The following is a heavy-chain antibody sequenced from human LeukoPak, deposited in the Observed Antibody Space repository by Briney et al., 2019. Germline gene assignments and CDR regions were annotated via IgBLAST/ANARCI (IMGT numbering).Heavy chain of an antibody. CDR1: GYIFSDFD. Sequence: ASVKVSCTSSGYIFSDFDTHWVRQAPGRGFEWMGWISRYSGATKVAQKFQGRVTLTRDTSISTAYVELSNLSSDDTGVYYCVNWADGYSDVASFDFWGQGTLVIVSS. V-gene: IGHV1-2*02. CDR3: VNWADGYSDVASFDF. CDR2: ISRYSGAT. D-gene: IGHD3-3*01. J-gene: IGHJ4*02.